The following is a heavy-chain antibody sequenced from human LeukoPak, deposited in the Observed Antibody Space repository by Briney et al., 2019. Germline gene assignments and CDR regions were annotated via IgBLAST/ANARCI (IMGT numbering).Heavy chain of an antibody. CDR3: ARVHYCSGGSCYPRGDYYYYYMDV. J-gene: IGHJ6*03. V-gene: IGHV1-18*04. CDR2: ISAYNGNT. D-gene: IGHD2-15*01. Sequence: ASVKVSCKASGYTFTGYYMHWVRQAPGQGLEWMGWISAYNGNTNYAQKLRGRVTMTTDTSTSTAYMELRSLRSDDTAVYYCARVHYCSGGSCYPRGDYYYYYMDVWGKGTTVTVSS. CDR1: GYTFTGYY.